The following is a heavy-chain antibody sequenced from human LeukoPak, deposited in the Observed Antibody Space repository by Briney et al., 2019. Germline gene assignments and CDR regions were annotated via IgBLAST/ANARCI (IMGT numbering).Heavy chain of an antibody. D-gene: IGHD1-7*01. V-gene: IGHV4-34*01. CDR1: GGSFSGYY. Sequence: KPSETLSLTCAVYGGSFSGYYWSWIRQPPGKELEWIGEIDHSGSTNYNPSPKSRVTISVDTSKNQFSLKLSSVTAADTAVYYCARGGELELYFDYWGQRTLVTVSS. CDR3: ARGGELELYFDY. CDR2: IDHSGST. J-gene: IGHJ4*02.